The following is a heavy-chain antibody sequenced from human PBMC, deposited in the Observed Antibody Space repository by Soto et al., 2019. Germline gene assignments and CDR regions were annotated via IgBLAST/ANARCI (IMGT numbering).Heavy chain of an antibody. D-gene: IGHD1-26*01. CDR3: ARDLQRVVGATAPGYYYYGMDV. CDR1: GGTFSSYA. V-gene: IGHV1-69*13. J-gene: IGHJ6*02. CDR2: IIPIFGTA. Sequence: ASVKVSCKASGGTFSSYAISWVRQAPGQGLEWMGGIIPIFGTANYAQKFQGRVTITADESTSTAYMELSSLRSEDTAVYYCARDLQRVVGATAPGYYYYGMDVWGQGTTVTVSS.